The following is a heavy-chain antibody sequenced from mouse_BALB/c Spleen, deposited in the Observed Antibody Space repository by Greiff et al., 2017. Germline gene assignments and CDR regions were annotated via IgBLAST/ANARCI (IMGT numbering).Heavy chain of an antibody. V-gene: IGHV1-18*01. Sequence: EVKLQQSGPELVKPGASMKISCKASGYSFTGYTMNWVKQSHGKNLEWIGLINPYNGGTSYNQKFKGKATLTVDKSSSTAYMELLSLTSEDSAVYYCARGLYGSSYSYAMDYWGQGTSVTVSS. CDR3: ARGLYGSSYSYAMDY. CDR1: GYSFTGYT. CDR2: INPYNGGT. D-gene: IGHD1-1*01. J-gene: IGHJ4*01.